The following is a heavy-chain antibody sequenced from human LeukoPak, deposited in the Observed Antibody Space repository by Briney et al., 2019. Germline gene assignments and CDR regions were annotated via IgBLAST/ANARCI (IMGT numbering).Heavy chain of an antibody. Sequence: ASVKVSCKASGYTFTSYDFNWVRQATGQRPEWMGWMSPNSGDTGYAQKFQDRITMTRNTSISTAYMELSSLRSDDTAVYYCARGPPNWGYDYWGPGTLVAVTS. CDR2: MSPNSGDT. CDR3: ARGPPNWGYDY. CDR1: GYTFTSYD. J-gene: IGHJ4*02. D-gene: IGHD7-27*01. V-gene: IGHV1-8*01.